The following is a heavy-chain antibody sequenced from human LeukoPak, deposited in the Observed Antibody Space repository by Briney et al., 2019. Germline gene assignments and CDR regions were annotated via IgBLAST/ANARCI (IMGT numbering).Heavy chain of an antibody. CDR2: INHSGST. J-gene: IGHJ4*02. CDR1: GGSFSGYY. V-gene: IGHV4-34*01. CDR3: ARGRTMWIQLWPTSGDFDY. D-gene: IGHD5-18*01. Sequence: SETLSLTCAVYGGSFSGYYWSWIRQPPGKGLEWIGEINHSGSTNYNPSLKSRVTISVDTSKNQFSLKLSSVTAADTAVYYCARGRTMWIQLWPTSGDFDYWGQGTLVTVSS.